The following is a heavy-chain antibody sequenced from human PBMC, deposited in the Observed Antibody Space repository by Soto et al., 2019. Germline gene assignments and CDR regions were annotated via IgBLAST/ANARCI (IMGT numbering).Heavy chain of an antibody. CDR2: ISAYNGNT. D-gene: IGHD6-19*01. Sequence: AIVKFSCKASGYTFTSYGISWVREAPGQGLEWMGWISAYNGNTNYAQRLQGRVTMTTDTSTRTAYMELRSLRSDDTAVYYCARGLGGWPRVGFEPWGKGSLVTI. CDR3: ARGLGGWPRVGFEP. J-gene: IGHJ5*02. CDR1: GYTFTSYG. V-gene: IGHV1-18*04.